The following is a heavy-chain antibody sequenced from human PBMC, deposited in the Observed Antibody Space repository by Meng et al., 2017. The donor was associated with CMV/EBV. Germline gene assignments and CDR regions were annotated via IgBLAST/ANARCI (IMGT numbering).Heavy chain of an antibody. CDR2: ISGSGGST. CDR3: AKASNARYLDY. J-gene: IGHJ4*02. V-gene: IGHV3-23*01. CDR1: GFTFSSYA. Sequence: GESLKISCAASGFTFSSYAMSWVRQAPGKGLEWVSVISGSGGSTYYADSVKGRFTVSRDNSKNTLYLQMNSLRAEDTAVYYCAKASNARYLDYWGQGMLVTVPQ. D-gene: IGHD4-11*01.